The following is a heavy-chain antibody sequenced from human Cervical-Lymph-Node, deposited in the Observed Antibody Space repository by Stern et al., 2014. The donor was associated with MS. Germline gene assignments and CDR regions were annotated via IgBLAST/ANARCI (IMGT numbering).Heavy chain of an antibody. V-gene: IGHV3-30*18. CDR1: GFTFSLYD. J-gene: IGHJ5*02. CDR3: AKDPRIYDSSGYLDA. Sequence: VQLVESGGGVVQPGRSPRLSCAASGFTFSLYDMHWVRQAPGKGLEWVAVISYDGDNKFYTDSVKGRFTISRDSSKSTLYLQLNSLRPEDTAIYYCAKDPRIYDSSGYLDAWGQGTLVTVSS. CDR2: ISYDGDNK. D-gene: IGHD3-22*01.